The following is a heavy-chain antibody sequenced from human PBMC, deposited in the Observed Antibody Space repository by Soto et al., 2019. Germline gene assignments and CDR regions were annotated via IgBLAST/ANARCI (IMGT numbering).Heavy chain of an antibody. D-gene: IGHD4-17*01. CDR3: ARGYGDSGLDY. Sequence: QVQLQESGPGLVKPSETLSLTCTVSGGSISTYYWSWIRQPPGKGLEWIVYIYYNGSTHYNPSLKSRVTISVHTSKNQFALKLSYVTAADTAVYYCARGYGDSGLDYWGKGTLVTVSS. V-gene: IGHV4-59*01. J-gene: IGHJ4*02. CDR1: GGSISTYY. CDR2: IYYNGST.